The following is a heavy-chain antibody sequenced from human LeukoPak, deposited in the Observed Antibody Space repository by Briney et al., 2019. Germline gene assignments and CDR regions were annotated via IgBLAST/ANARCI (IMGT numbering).Heavy chain of an antibody. CDR2: IYYSGNT. CDR3: ARDRIRDCGGSCYVDH. CDR1: GGSISSSNYY. D-gene: IGHD2-15*01. V-gene: IGHV4-39*07. Sequence: KPSETLSLTCTVSGGSISSSNYYWAWIRQPPGKGLEWIGSIYYSGNTYYNPSLKSRVTISADTSKNQFSLRLNSVTAADTAVYYCARDRIRDCGGSCYVDHWGQGTLVTVSS. J-gene: IGHJ4*02.